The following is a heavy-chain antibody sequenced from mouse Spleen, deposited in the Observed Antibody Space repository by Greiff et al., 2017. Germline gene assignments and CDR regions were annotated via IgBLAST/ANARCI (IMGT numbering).Heavy chain of an antibody. CDR2: INPSSGYT. J-gene: IGHJ3*01. Sequence: QVQLKQSGAELAKPGASVKLSCKASGYTFTSYWMHWVKQRPGQGLEWIGYINPSSGYTKYNQKFKDKATLTADKSSSTAYMQLSSLTYEDSAVYYCARTIYYDYGRFAYWGQGTLVTVSA. V-gene: IGHV1-7*01. D-gene: IGHD2-4*01. CDR3: ARTIYYDYGRFAY. CDR1: GYTFTSYW.